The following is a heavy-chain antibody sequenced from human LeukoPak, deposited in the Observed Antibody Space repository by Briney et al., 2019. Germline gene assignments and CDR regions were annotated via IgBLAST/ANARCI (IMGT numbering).Heavy chain of an antibody. CDR3: ARDPHRMAMIVVVPYFDY. J-gene: IGHJ4*02. Sequence: SETLSLTCTVSGYSISSGYYWGWIRQPPGKGLEWLGSLYHTGSTYYNPSLKSRVTISVDTSKNQFSLKVNSVTAADTAVYYCARDPHRMAMIVVVPYFDYWGQGTPVTVSS. CDR2: LYHTGST. D-gene: IGHD3-22*01. CDR1: GYSISSGYY. V-gene: IGHV4-38-2*02.